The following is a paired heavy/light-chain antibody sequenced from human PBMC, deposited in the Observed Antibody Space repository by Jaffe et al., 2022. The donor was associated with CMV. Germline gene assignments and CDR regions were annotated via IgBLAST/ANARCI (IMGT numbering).Light chain of an antibody. CDR3: QKYNNAPWT. Sequence: DIQMTQSPSSLSASVGDRVTITCRASQGISNYLAWYQRKPGKVPKLLIYAASSLQSGVPSRFSGSGSGTDFTLTISSLQPEDVATYYCQKYNNAPWTFGQGTKVEIK. V-gene: IGKV1-27*01. J-gene: IGKJ1*01. CDR2: AAS. CDR1: QGISNY.
Heavy chain of an antibody. CDR1: GFRFTSSA. D-gene: IGHD1-1*01. J-gene: IGHJ4*02. CDR3: AAVNLPTEVSDY. CDR2: IVVGSGYT. V-gene: IGHV1-58*02. Sequence: QMQLVQSGPEVKKPGTSVKVSCKASGFRFTSSAMQWVRLARGQRLEWMGWIVVGSGYTDYAQKFQERVTITRDMSTGTAYLELSSLRSEDTAVYYCAAVNLPTEVSDYWGQGTLVTVSS.